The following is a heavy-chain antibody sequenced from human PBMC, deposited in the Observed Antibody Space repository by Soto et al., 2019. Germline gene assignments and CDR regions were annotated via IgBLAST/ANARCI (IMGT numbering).Heavy chain of an antibody. CDR3: GKVLIGATRHTDVDS. CDR2: IYYDEST. V-gene: IGHV4-39*01. D-gene: IGHD2-15*01. CDR1: GVSLNSGHYY. J-gene: IGHJ4*02. Sequence: QVQLQESGPGLLKPLETLSLTCTVSGVSLNSGHYYWVWIRQSPGKALAWIASIYYDESTYYDPSINSRFTISTDKPKNQFSLTLKSVTAADTAVYYCGKVLIGATRHTDVDSWGQGALVTVSS.